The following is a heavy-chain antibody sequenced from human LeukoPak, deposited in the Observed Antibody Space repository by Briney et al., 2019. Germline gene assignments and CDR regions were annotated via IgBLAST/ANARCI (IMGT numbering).Heavy chain of an antibody. CDR2: INPNSGGT. Sequence: ASVKVSCKASGYVFTSYDIHWVRQAPGQGLEWMGWINPNSGGTNYAQKFQGRVTMTRDTSISTAYMELSRLRSDDTAVYYCARARITMVRGVSGGWFDPWGQGTLVTVSS. D-gene: IGHD3-10*01. V-gene: IGHV1-2*02. CDR3: ARARITMVRGVSGGWFDP. J-gene: IGHJ5*02. CDR1: GYVFTSYD.